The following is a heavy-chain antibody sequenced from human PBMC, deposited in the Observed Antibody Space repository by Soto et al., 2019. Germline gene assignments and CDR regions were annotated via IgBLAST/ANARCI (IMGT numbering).Heavy chain of an antibody. Sequence: QVQLVQSGAEVKNPGASVKVSCKASGYTFTRYGIGWARQAPGQGLEWMGWINTYNGNTNYAQNVQGRVTLTTDTSPSTAYMELRSLRSNDTAIYYCAMVDVYVTPSPQDVWGQGTTVSSP. D-gene: IGHD3-16*01. CDR2: INTYNGNT. CDR1: GYTFTRYG. V-gene: IGHV1-18*01. J-gene: IGHJ6*02. CDR3: AMVDVYVTPSPQDV.